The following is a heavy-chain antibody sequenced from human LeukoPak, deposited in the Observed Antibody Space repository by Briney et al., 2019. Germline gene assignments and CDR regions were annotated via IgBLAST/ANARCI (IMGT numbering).Heavy chain of an antibody. CDR2: IIPIFGTA. D-gene: IGHD3-9*01. CDR3: AREERPDYDILAGDNKGGGNY. CDR1: GGTFSSYA. Sequence: SVKVSCKASGGTFSSYAISWVRQAPGPGLEWMGGIIPIFGTANYAQKFQGRVTITADESTSTAYMELSSLRSEDTAVYYCAREERPDYDILAGDNKGGGNYWGQGTLVTVSS. V-gene: IGHV1-69*13. J-gene: IGHJ4*02.